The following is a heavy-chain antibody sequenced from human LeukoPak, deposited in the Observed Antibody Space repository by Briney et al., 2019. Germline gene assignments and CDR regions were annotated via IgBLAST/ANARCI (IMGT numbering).Heavy chain of an antibody. CDR1: GGSFSGYY. J-gene: IGHJ4*02. D-gene: IGHD2-21*02. CDR3: ARGREVVTADY. Sequence: SETLSLTCAVYGGSFSGYYWSWIRQPPGRGLEWIGEINHSESTNYNPSLKSRVTISVDTSKNQFSLKLSSVTAADTAVYYCARGREVVTADYWGQGTLVTVSS. CDR2: INHSEST. V-gene: IGHV4-34*01.